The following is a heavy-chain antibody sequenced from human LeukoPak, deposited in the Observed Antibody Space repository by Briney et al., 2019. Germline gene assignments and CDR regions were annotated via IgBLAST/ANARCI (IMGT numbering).Heavy chain of an antibody. D-gene: IGHD5-18*01. CDR2: INPNSGGT. J-gene: IGHJ3*02. CDR3: ARDLGDSYGGLNAFDI. CDR1: GYTFTGYY. Sequence: ASVKVSCKASGYTFTGYYMHWVRQAPGQGLEWMGWINPNSGGTNYAQKFQGRVTMTRDTSISTAYMELSRLRSDDTAVYYCARDLGDSYGGLNAFDIWGQGTMVTVSS. V-gene: IGHV1-2*02.